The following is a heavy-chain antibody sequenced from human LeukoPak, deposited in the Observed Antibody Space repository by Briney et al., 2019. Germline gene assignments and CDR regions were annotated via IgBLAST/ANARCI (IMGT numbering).Heavy chain of an antibody. Sequence: GGSLRLSCAASELTFSRYAMHWVRQAPGKGLEWVAFIRYDGSNKYYADSVKGRFTISRDNSKNTLYLQMNSLRPEDTAVYYCAKDRGDGYPTHFDYWGQGTLVTVSS. V-gene: IGHV3-30*02. CDR2: IRYDGSNK. CDR3: AKDRGDGYPTHFDY. J-gene: IGHJ4*02. CDR1: ELTFSRYA. D-gene: IGHD5-24*01.